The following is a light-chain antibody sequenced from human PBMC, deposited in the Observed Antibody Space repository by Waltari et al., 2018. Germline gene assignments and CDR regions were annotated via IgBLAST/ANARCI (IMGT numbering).Light chain of an antibody. Sequence: QSALTQPPSASGSPGQSVTISCTGTSSDVGRFDYVSGYHQHPGQPPNLLMYNVRQRPSGVPDRFSGSKSGNTASLIVSGLQADDEADYYCSSYAGSNIVFGGGTKLTVL. CDR3: SSYAGSNIV. CDR1: SSDVGRFDY. J-gene: IGLJ2*01. V-gene: IGLV2-8*01. CDR2: NVR.